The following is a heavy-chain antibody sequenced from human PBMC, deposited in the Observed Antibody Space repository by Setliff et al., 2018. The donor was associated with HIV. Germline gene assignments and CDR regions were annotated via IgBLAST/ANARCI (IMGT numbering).Heavy chain of an antibody. CDR1: GDSFNNYY. CDR2: MSYSGGA. V-gene: IGHV4-59*08. J-gene: IGHJ4*02. Sequence: SETLSLTCTVSGDSFNNYYCSWIRQLPGKGLEWIAYMSYSGGANYNPSLKSRVTISVDTSKGQFSLRLRSVTAADTAVYYCARHLTPLLVVVSWGQGTLVTVSS. CDR3: ARHLTPLLVVVS. D-gene: IGHD2-15*01.